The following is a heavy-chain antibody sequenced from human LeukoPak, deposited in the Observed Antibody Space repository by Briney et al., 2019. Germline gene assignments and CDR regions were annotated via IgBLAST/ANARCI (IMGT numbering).Heavy chain of an antibody. CDR3: TTDYYDYVWGSYRPDY. J-gene: IGHJ4*02. CDR2: IKSKTDGETT. CDR1: GFTFSNAR. Sequence: GGSLRLSCAASGFTFSNARMTWVRQAPGQGLEWVARIKSKTDGETTDYAAPVKGRFTISRDDSKNTLYLQMNSLKTEDTAVYYCTTDYYDYVWGSYRPDYWGQGTLVTVSS. V-gene: IGHV3-15*01. D-gene: IGHD3-16*02.